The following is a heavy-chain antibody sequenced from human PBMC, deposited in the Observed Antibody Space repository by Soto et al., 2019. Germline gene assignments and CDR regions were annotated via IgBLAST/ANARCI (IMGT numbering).Heavy chain of an antibody. D-gene: IGHD3-10*01. Sequence: PSETLSLTCTVSGGSMSRGDYYWSWIRQPPGKGLEWIGFIYHTGSTYYSPSLKSRVTISVDTSKNQFSLKLSSVTAADTAVYYCARDPGSGSYYGWFDPWDQGTLVTVSS. V-gene: IGHV4-30-4*02. CDR3: ARDPGSGSYYGWFDP. CDR1: GGSMSRGDYY. CDR2: IYHTGST. J-gene: IGHJ5*02.